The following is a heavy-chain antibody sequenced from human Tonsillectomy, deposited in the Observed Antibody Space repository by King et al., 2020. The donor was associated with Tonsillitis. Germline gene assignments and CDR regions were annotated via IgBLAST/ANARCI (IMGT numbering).Heavy chain of an antibody. CDR3: AREPEQDCSGASCTVYNYMDV. V-gene: IGHV1-46*01. D-gene: IGHD2-15*01. Sequence: QLVQSGAEVKKPGASVKVSCKASGYTFSNYYMHWVRQAPGHGLEWMGMIDPSGGSTTYAQNFQGRVTMTRDTSTSTGYMELSSLRSEDTAVYYCAREPEQDCSGASCTVYNYMDVWGKGTTVTVSS. CDR2: IDPSGGST. CDR1: GYTFSNYY. J-gene: IGHJ6*03.